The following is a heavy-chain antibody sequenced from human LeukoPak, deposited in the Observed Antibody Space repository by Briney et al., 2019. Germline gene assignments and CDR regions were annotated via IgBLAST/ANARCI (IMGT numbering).Heavy chain of an antibody. Sequence: PGGSLRLSCAASGFTFSSYSMNWVRQAPGKGLEWVSSISSSSSYIYYADSVKGRFTISRDNAKNSLYLQMNSLRAEDTAVYYCARDPPYYYDSSGYHDAFDIWGQGTMVTVSS. J-gene: IGHJ3*02. V-gene: IGHV3-21*01. CDR3: ARDPPYYYDSSGYHDAFDI. CDR1: GFTFSSYS. D-gene: IGHD3-22*01. CDR2: ISSSSSYI.